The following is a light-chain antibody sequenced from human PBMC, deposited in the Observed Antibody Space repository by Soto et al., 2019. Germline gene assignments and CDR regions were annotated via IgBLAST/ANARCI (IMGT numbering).Light chain of an antibody. Sequence: QSVLPQPASVSGSPGQSITISCTGTSSDVGGYNYVSWYQQHPGKAPKRMIYEVSNRPSGVSNRFSGSKSGNTASLTISGLQAEDEADYYCSSYTSSATSVVFGGGTKLTVL. CDR3: SSYTSSATSVV. V-gene: IGLV2-14*01. J-gene: IGLJ2*01. CDR1: SSDVGGYNY. CDR2: EVS.